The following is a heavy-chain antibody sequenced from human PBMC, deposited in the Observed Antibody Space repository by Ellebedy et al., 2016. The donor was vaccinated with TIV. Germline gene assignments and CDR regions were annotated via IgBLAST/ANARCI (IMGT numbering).Heavy chain of an antibody. J-gene: IGHJ3*02. CDR1: GFSFSSYW. D-gene: IGHD3-3*01. Sequence: GESLKISXAASGFSFSSYWMHWVRQAPGKGLVWVSRINTDGSGTSYADSVKGRFTISRDNAKNTLYLQMNSLRAEDTAVYYCARDNYDFWSGPDAFDIWGQGTMVTVSS. CDR3: ARDNYDFWSGPDAFDI. V-gene: IGHV3-74*01. CDR2: INTDGSGT.